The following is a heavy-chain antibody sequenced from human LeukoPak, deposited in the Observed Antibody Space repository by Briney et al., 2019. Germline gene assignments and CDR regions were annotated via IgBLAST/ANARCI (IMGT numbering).Heavy chain of an antibody. CDR2: ITARGDST. V-gene: IGHV3-23*01. J-gene: IGHJ4*02. CDR1: GFTFSNYV. D-gene: IGHD2-15*01. Sequence: GESLRLSCAASGFTFSNYVMMWVRQAPGKGVEWVSGITARGDSTSYGDSVKGRFTMSRDNSKNTVYLQMNSLRVDDTAVYFCARRDIVVVVGASDYWGQGTLVTVSS. CDR3: ARRDIVVVVGASDY.